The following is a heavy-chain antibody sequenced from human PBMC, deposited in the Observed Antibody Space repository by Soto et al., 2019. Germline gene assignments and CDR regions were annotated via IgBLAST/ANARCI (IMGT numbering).Heavy chain of an antibody. D-gene: IGHD2-2*01. CDR2: IYYSGST. J-gene: IGHJ6*02. V-gene: IGHV4-39*01. CDR1: GGSISSSSYY. CDR3: ASSSWRYCSSTSCYEDYYYGMDV. Sequence: QLQLQESGPGLVKPSETLSLTCTVSGGSISSSSYYWGWIRQPPGKGLEWIGSIYYSGSTYYNPSLKSRVTISVDTSKNQFSLKLSSVTAGDTAVYYCASSSWRYCSSTSCYEDYYYGMDVWGQGTTVTVSS.